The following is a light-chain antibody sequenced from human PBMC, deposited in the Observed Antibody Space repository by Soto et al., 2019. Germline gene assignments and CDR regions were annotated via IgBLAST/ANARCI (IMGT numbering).Light chain of an antibody. J-gene: IGLJ2*01. CDR3: ATRDDSLNGPV. CDR1: SSNIVSNT. V-gene: IGLV1-44*01. Sequence: QSVLTQPPSASGTPGQRVTISCSGSSSNIVSNTVNWYQHLPGTAPKLLMYSNNQRPSGVPDRFSGSKSGTSAFLAISGLQSEDEAVYYCATRDDSLNGPVFGGGTKLTVL. CDR2: SNN.